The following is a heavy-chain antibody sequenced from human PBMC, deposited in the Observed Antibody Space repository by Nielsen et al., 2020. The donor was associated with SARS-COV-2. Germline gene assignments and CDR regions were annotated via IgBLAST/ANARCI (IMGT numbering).Heavy chain of an antibody. CDR3: ARVASNYDYENGMDV. D-gene: IGHD3-16*01. V-gene: IGHV4-39*07. J-gene: IGHJ6*02. Sequence: SETLSLTCTVSGGSISSSSYYWGWIRQPPGKGLEWIGSIYYSGSTYYNPSLKSRVTISVDKSKNQFSLKLSSVTAADTAVYYCARVASNYDYENGMDVWGQGTTVTVSS. CDR2: IYYSGST. CDR1: GGSISSSSYY.